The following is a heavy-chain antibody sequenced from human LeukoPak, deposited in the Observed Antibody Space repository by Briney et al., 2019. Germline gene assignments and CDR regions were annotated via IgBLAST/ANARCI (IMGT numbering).Heavy chain of an antibody. Sequence: ASVKVSCKASGYTFTGYYMHWVRQAPGQGLEWMGWINPNSGGTNYAQKFQGRVTMTRDTSISTAYMELSRLRSDDTAVYYCARDHELYCSGGSCSRMDVWGKGTTVTISS. D-gene: IGHD2-15*01. V-gene: IGHV1-2*02. J-gene: IGHJ6*03. CDR3: ARDHELYCSGGSCSRMDV. CDR2: INPNSGGT. CDR1: GYTFTGYY.